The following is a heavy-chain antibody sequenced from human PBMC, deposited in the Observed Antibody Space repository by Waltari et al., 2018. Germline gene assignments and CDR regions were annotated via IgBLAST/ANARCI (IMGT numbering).Heavy chain of an antibody. CDR3: ARRGGRDSMGGSLDY. D-gene: IGHD3-16*01. Sequence: EVQLVQSGAEVKKPGESRTISCKGSGYSFTSYWVGWVRQMPGKGLEWMGIIYPGDADTRNSPSFQGQVPIPADKSISPAYLQWSSLKASDTAMYYCARRGGRDSMGGSLDYWGQGTLVTVSS. CDR2: IYPGDADT. CDR1: GYSFTSYW. V-gene: IGHV5-51*01. J-gene: IGHJ4*02.